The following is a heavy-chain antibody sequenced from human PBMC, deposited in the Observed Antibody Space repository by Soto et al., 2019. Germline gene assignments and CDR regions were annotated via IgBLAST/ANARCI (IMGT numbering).Heavy chain of an antibody. CDR3: ARDTRSPGGSGSYYRHYYYYGMDV. D-gene: IGHD3-10*01. CDR1: GGSISSGGYY. Sequence: PSETLSLTCTVSGGSISSGGYYWSWIRQHPGKGLEWIGYIYYSGSTYYNPSLKSRVTISVDTSKNQFSLKLSSVTAADTAVYYCARDTRSPGGSGSYYRHYYYYGMDVWGQGTTVTVSS. V-gene: IGHV4-31*03. CDR2: IYYSGST. J-gene: IGHJ6*02.